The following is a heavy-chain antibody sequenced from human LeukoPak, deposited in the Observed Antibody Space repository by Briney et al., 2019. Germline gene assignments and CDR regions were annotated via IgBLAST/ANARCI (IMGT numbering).Heavy chain of an antibody. CDR3: MRGQQLVFDY. CDR2: ISSSSNLI. Sequence: GGSLRLSCAASGFTFSNYSMNWVRQPPGKGLEWISYISSSSNLIYYAASVKGRFTMSRDNAKNSVYLQMNSLRDEETAVYYCMRGQQLVFDYWGQGTPVTVSS. V-gene: IGHV3-48*02. D-gene: IGHD6-13*01. J-gene: IGHJ4*02. CDR1: GFTFSNYS.